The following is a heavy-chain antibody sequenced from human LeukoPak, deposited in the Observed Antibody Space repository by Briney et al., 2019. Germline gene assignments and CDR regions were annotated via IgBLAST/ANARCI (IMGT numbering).Heavy chain of an antibody. J-gene: IGHJ6*02. CDR1: GGSISSYY. D-gene: IGHD2-2*01. Sequence: PSETLSLTCTVSGGSISSYYWSWIRQPPGKGLEWIGYIYYSGSTNYNPSLKSRVTISVDTSKNQFSLKLSSVTAADTAVYYCARLGYCSSTSCYVHYGMDVRGRGTTVTVSS. V-gene: IGHV4-59*08. CDR3: ARLGYCSSTSCYVHYGMDV. CDR2: IYYSGST.